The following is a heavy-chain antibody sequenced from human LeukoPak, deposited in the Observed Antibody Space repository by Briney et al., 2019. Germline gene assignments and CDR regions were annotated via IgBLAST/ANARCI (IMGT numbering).Heavy chain of an antibody. CDR2: IHYTGST. D-gene: IGHD6-19*01. CDR1: GVSISSYY. Sequence: TSETLSLTCTVSGVSISSYYWSWIRQPPGKGLEWIAYIHYTGSTNYNPSLKSRVTISVDTSKNQFSLKLSSVTAADTAVYYCARGNPLSDWYAHFDYWGQGTLVAVSS. CDR3: ARGNPLSDWYAHFDY. J-gene: IGHJ4*02. V-gene: IGHV4-59*01.